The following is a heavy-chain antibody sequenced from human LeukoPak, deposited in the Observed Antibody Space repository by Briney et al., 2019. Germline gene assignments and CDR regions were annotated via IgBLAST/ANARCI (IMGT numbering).Heavy chain of an antibody. J-gene: IGHJ4*02. V-gene: IGHV1-3*03. Sequence: APVKVSCKASGGTSSSYAISWVRQAPGQRLEWMGWINAGNGNTKYSQEFQGRVTITRDTSASTAYMELSSLRSEDMAVYYCALQGYYDSSGFDYWGQGTLVTVSS. D-gene: IGHD3-22*01. CDR2: INAGNGNT. CDR1: GGTSSSYA. CDR3: ALQGYYDSSGFDY.